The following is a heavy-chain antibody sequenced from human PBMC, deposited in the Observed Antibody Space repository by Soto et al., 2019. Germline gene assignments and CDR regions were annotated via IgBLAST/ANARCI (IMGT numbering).Heavy chain of an antibody. CDR1: GCTFISYA. CDR3: ARGMHKQLEDY. V-gene: IGHV1-46*03. D-gene: IGHD6-6*01. J-gene: IGHJ4*02. Sequence: APVKVSFKASGCTFISYAISWVRQAPGQGLEWMGGIIPSGGSASYAQKFQGRVTMTRDTSTSTVYMELSSLRSEDTAVYYCARGMHKQLEDYWGQGTLVTVSS. CDR2: IIPSGGSA.